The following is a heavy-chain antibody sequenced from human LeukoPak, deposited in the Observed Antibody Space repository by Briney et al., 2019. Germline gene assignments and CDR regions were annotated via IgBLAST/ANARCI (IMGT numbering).Heavy chain of an antibody. V-gene: IGHV3-7*01. J-gene: IGHJ4*02. CDR3: ATDRGWRTSGYYLYYFEY. CDR1: GFIFTNFF. CDR2: IKHDGSEK. Sequence: GGSLRLSCAASGFIFTNFFMSWVRQAPGKGLEWVASIKHDGSEKYYVDSVRGRFTISRDNTKNLLYLQMSSLRAEDTAVYYCATDRGWRTSGYYLYYFEYWGQGTLVTVSS. D-gene: IGHD3-3*01.